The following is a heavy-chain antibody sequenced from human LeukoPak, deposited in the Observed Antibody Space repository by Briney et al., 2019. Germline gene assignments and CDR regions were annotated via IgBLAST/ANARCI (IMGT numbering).Heavy chain of an antibody. J-gene: IGHJ1*01. CDR3: AKPVDGASVQRYFQH. V-gene: IGHV3-23*01. CDR1: GFTFSRYA. D-gene: IGHD1-1*01. Sequence: GSLRLSCAASGFTFSRYAMSWVRQAPGKGLEWVSAISGGDDNTYYADSVRGRLTISRDNSKNTLFLQMNGLRAEDTAIYYCAKPVDGASVQRYFQHWGQGTLVTVSS. CDR2: ISGGDDNT.